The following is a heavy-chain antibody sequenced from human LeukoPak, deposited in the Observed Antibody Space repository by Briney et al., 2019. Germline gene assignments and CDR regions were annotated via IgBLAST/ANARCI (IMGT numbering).Heavy chain of an antibody. J-gene: IGHJ5*02. CDR1: GGSISSYY. D-gene: IGHD5-24*01. V-gene: IGHV4-59*01. CDR3: ARWGGGYNYWWFDP. CDR2: IYYSGST. Sequence: KPSETLSLTCTVSGGSISSYYWSWLRQPPGKGLEWIGYIYYSGSTNYNPSLKSRVTISVDTSKNQFSLKLSSVTAADTAVYYCARWGGGYNYWWFDPWGQGTLVTVSS.